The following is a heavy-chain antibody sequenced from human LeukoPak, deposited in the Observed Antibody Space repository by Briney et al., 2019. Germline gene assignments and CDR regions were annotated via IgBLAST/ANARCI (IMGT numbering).Heavy chain of an antibody. CDR2: IYYSGST. J-gene: IGHJ5*02. V-gene: IGHV4-59*01. Sequence: PSETLSLTCTVSGGSISSYYWSWIRQPPGKGLEWIGYIYYSGSTNYNPSLKSRVTISVETSKNQFSLKLSSVTAADTAVYYCARVTAAAGTDWFDPWGQGTLVTVSS. D-gene: IGHD6-13*01. CDR3: ARVTAAAGTDWFDP. CDR1: GGSISSYY.